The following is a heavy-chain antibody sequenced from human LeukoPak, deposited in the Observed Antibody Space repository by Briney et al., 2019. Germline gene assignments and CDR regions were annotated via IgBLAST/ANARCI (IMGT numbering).Heavy chain of an antibody. J-gene: IGHJ4*02. CDR2: IKPDGTEK. D-gene: IGHD1-7*01. V-gene: IGHV3-7*01. Sequence: GRSLRLTCAASGFIFSSYWMSWVRQTPEKGLEWVANIKPDGTEKYYVESVKGRFTISRDNAKNSLYLQMNSLRAEDTAVYYCARSSRELGGYAPWELMPPFDYWGQGTLVTVSS. CDR3: ARSSRELGGYAPWELMPPFDY. CDR1: GFIFSSYW.